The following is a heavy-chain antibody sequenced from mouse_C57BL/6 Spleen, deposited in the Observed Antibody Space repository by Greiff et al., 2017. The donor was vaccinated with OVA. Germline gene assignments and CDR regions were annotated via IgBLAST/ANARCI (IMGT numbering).Heavy chain of an antibody. V-gene: IGHV1-53*01. CDR3: ARSVYYDYDGYYAMDY. J-gene: IGHJ4*01. Sequence: QVQLQQPGTELVKPGASVKLSCKASGYTFTSYWMHWVKQRPGQGLEWIGNINPSNGGTNYNEKFKSKATLTVDKSSSTAYMQLSSLTSEDSAVYYCARSVYYDYDGYYAMDYWGQGTSVTVSS. CDR1: GYTFTSYW. D-gene: IGHD2-4*01. CDR2: INPSNGGT.